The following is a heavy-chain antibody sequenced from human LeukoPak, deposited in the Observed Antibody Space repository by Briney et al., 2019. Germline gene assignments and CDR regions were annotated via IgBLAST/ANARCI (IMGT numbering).Heavy chain of an antibody. CDR1: GYTFTSYG. J-gene: IGHJ6*02. CDR2: ISAYNGNT. V-gene: IGHV1-18*01. CDR3: ATTPRYYDFWSGYYWRSDGMDV. Sequence: ASVKVSCKASGYTFTSYGISWVRQAPGQGLEWMGWISAYNGNTNYAQKLQGRVTMTTDTSTSTAYMELRSLRSDDTAVYYCATTPRYYDFWSGYYWRSDGMDVWGQGTTVTVSS. D-gene: IGHD3-3*01.